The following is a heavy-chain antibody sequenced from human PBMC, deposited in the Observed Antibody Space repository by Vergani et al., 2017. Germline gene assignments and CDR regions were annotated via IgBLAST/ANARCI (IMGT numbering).Heavy chain of an antibody. CDR2: MNPNSGNT. J-gene: IGHJ3*02. V-gene: IGHV1-8*01. CDR1: GYTFTSYD. CDR3: AREKYYDFWSGYSEGAFDI. D-gene: IGHD3-3*01. Sequence: QVQLVQSGAEVKKPGASVKVSCKASGYTFTSYDINWVRQATGQGLEWMGWMNPNSGNTGYAQKFQGRVTMTRNTSISTAYMELSSLRSEDTAVYYCAREKYYDFWSGYSEGAFDIWGQGTMVTVSS.